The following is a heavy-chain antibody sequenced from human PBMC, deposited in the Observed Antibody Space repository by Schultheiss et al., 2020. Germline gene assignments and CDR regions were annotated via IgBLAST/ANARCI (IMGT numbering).Heavy chain of an antibody. CDR1: GFTFSSYA. J-gene: IGHJ4*02. CDR2: ISRSSSYL. CDR3: AKDPSAITMIRGAYYY. D-gene: IGHD3-10*01. Sequence: GGSLRLSCAASGFTFSSYAMSWVRQAPGKGLEWVSSISRSSSYLYYADSLKGRFTISRDNSKNTLYLQMNSLRPEDTAVYYCAKDPSAITMIRGAYYYWGQGTLVTVSS. V-gene: IGHV3-23*01.